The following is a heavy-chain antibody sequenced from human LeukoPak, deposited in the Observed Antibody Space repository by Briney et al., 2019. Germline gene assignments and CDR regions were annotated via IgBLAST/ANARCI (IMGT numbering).Heavy chain of an antibody. CDR1: GFTVSSNY. Sequence: GGSLRLSCAASGFTVSSNYMSWVRQAPGKGLEWVSVIYSGGSTYYADSVKGRFTISRDNSKNTLYLQMNSLRAEDTAVYYCAKGSFVVVAALGLDYWGQGTLVTVSS. CDR2: IYSGGST. D-gene: IGHD2-15*01. V-gene: IGHV3-66*02. J-gene: IGHJ4*02. CDR3: AKGSFVVVAALGLDY.